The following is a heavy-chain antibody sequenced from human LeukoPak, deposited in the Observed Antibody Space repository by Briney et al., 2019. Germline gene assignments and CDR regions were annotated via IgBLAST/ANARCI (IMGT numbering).Heavy chain of an antibody. CDR1: GFTFSSYA. D-gene: IGHD6-13*01. CDR2: ISTGSTYI. V-gene: IGHV3-21*01. Sequence: GGSLRLSCAASGFTFSSYAMSWVRQAPGKGLEWVSSISTGSTYIYYADSLEGRFTISRDNSKNTLYLQMNSLRAEDTAVYYCAKDRSSSWYEGPFNGMDVWGQGTTVTVSS. J-gene: IGHJ6*02. CDR3: AKDRSSSWYEGPFNGMDV.